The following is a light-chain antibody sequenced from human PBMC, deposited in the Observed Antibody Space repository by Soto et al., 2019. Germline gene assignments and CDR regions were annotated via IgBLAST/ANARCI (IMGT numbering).Light chain of an antibody. CDR2: DDS. Sequence: SYELTQPPSVSVAPGQTASIPCGGNNIGSKSAHWYQQKAGQAPVLVVYDDSDRPSGIPERFSGSNSGNTATLTISRVGAGDEADYYCQVWDSSRGVFGGGTKLTVL. V-gene: IGLV3-21*02. CDR3: QVWDSSRGV. CDR1: NIGSKS. J-gene: IGLJ3*02.